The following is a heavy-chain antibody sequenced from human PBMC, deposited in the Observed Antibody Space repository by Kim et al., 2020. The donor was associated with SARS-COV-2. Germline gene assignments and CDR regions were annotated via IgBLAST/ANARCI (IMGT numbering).Heavy chain of an antibody. Sequence: SVKVSCKASGGTFSSYAISWVRQAPGQGLEWMGGIIPIFGTANYAQKFQGRVTITADESTSTAYMELSSLRSEDTAVYYCAISREEITIFGVVITPANYWGQGTLVTVSS. J-gene: IGHJ4*02. D-gene: IGHD3-3*01. CDR1: GGTFSSYA. CDR2: IIPIFGTA. V-gene: IGHV1-69*13. CDR3: AISREEITIFGVVITPANY.